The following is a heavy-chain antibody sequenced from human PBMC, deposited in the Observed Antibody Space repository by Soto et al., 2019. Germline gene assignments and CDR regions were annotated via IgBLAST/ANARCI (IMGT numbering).Heavy chain of an antibody. CDR2: INPNSGGT. J-gene: IGHJ6*02. D-gene: IGHD6-13*01. Sequence: ASVKVSCKASGYTFTVYYMHWVRQAPGQGLEWMGWINPNSGGTNYAQKFQGWVTMTRDTSISTAYMELSRLRSDDTAVYYCAREVGAAAGTPRYYGMDVRGQGTTVTVSS. V-gene: IGHV1-2*04. CDR3: AREVGAAAGTPRYYGMDV. CDR1: GYTFTVYY.